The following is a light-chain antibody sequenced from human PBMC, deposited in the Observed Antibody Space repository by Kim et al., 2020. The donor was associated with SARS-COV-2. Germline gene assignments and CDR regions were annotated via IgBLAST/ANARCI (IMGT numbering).Light chain of an antibody. CDR1: SSNIGRDI. V-gene: IGLV1-44*01. CDR3: AAWDDSLNGPV. J-gene: IGLJ2*01. Sequence: QSVLTQPPSASGTPGQRVIISCSGSSSNIGRDIVNWYQQLPGTAPKVLIYSNNQRPSGVPDRFSGSKSGTSASLAISGLQSEDEADYYCAAWDDSLNGPVFGGGTQLTVL. CDR2: SNN.